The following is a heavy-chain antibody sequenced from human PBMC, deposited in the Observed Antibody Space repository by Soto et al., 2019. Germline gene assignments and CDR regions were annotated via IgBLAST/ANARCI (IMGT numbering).Heavy chain of an antibody. Sequence: PSETLSLTCSVSGVSTSNHYWTWIRKPPGQGPEWIGCIYYRGTTNYNASFNSRVTISLDTSKNQFSLKLTSVTTADTAVYYCARGGGSPYHDHEFDYWGQGILVTV. CDR3: ARGGGSPYHDHEFDY. J-gene: IGHJ4*02. CDR2: IYYRGTT. V-gene: IGHV4-59*11. CDR1: GVSTSNHY. D-gene: IGHD2-2*01.